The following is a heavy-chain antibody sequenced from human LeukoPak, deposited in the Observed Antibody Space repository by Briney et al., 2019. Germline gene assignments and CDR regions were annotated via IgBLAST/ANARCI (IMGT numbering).Heavy chain of an antibody. CDR3: ASPGGNSAEYFQH. D-gene: IGHD4-23*01. CDR2: INPHSGGT. CDR1: GYTFTGYY. J-gene: IGHJ1*01. V-gene: IGHV1-2*02. Sequence: GASVKVSCKASGYTFTGYYMHWVRQAPGQGLEWMGWINPHSGGTNYAQKFQGRVTMTRDTSISAAYMELSRLRSHDTAVYHCASPGGNSAEYFQHWGQGTLVTVSS.